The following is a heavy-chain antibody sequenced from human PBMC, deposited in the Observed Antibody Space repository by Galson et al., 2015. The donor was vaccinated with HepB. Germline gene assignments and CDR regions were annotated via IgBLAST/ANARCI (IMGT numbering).Heavy chain of an antibody. V-gene: IGHV3-30-3*01. J-gene: IGHJ6*02. CDR2: ISYDGSNK. CDR1: GFTFSSYA. CDR3: ARVTVFHYYGMDV. Sequence: SLRLSCAASGFTFSSYAMHWVRQAPGKGLEWVAVISYDGSNKYYADSVKGRFTISRDNSKNTLYLQMNSLRAEDTAVYYCARVTVFHYYGMDVWGQGTTVTVSS.